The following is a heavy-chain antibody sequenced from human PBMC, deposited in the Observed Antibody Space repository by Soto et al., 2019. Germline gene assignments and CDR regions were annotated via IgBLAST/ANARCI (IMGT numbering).Heavy chain of an antibody. J-gene: IGHJ4*02. Sequence: GGSLRLSCAASGFTFSTYWMSWVRQAPGKGLEWVANINQDGSGKYYVDSVKGRFTISRDNARNSVFLQMNSLRAEDTAMYYCASRHRGIPCDSWGQGPLVPVYS. D-gene: IGHD1-20*01. CDR3: ASRHRGIPCDS. CDR1: GFTFSTYW. CDR2: INQDGSGK. V-gene: IGHV3-7*01.